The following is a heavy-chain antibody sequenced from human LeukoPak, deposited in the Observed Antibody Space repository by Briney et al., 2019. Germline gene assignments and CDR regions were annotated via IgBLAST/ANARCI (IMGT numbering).Heavy chain of an antibody. Sequence: GGSLRLSCAASGFTFSSYAMSWVRQAPGKGLEWVSGTCGSGGSIYYADSVKGRFTISRDNSKNTLYLQMNSLRAEDTAVYYCAKGHQDYYDSSGYFFFDYWGQGTLVTVSS. CDR1: GFTFSSYA. CDR3: AKGHQDYYDSSGYFFFDY. V-gene: IGHV3-23*01. D-gene: IGHD3-22*01. CDR2: TCGSGGSI. J-gene: IGHJ4*02.